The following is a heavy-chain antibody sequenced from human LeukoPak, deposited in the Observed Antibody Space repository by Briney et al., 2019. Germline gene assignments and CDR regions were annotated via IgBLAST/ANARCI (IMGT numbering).Heavy chain of an antibody. V-gene: IGHV4-38-2*02. CDR1: GYSISSDYY. D-gene: IGHD3-10*01. J-gene: IGHJ4*02. CDR3: TGNYYGSGSYADFDY. Sequence: PSETLSLTCTVSGYSISSDYYWGWIRQPPGKGLEWIGSMYHSGSTYYNPSLKSRVTISVDTSKNQFSLKLSSVTAADTAVYYCTGNYYGSGSYADFDYWGQGTLVTVSS. CDR2: MYHSGST.